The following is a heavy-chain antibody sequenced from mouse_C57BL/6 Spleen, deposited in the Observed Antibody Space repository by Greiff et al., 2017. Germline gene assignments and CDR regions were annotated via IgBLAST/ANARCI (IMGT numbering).Heavy chain of an antibody. Sequence: VQLKQSVAELVRPGASVKLSCTASGFNIKNTYMHWVKQRPEQGLEWIGRSDPANGNTKSAPKFQGKATITADTSSNTAYLQLSSLTSEDTAIYYCARSYYCGSSSLCAYWGQGTLVTVSA. CDR2: SDPANGNT. J-gene: IGHJ3*01. CDR1: GFNIKNTY. V-gene: IGHV14-3*01. CDR3: ARSYYCGSSSLCAY. D-gene: IGHD1-1*01.